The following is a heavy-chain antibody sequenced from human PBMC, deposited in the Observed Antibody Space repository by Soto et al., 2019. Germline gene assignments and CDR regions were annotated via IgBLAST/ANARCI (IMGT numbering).Heavy chain of an antibody. CDR1: GGSISSGDYY. J-gene: IGHJ5*02. Sequence: SETLSLTCTVSGGSISSGDYYWSWIRQPPGKGLEWIGYIYYSGSTYYNPSLKSRVTISVDTSKNQFSLKLSSVTAADTAVYYCARERAGHWFDPWGQGTLVTVSS. CDR2: IYYSGST. D-gene: IGHD3-10*01. V-gene: IGHV4-30-4*01. CDR3: ARERAGHWFDP.